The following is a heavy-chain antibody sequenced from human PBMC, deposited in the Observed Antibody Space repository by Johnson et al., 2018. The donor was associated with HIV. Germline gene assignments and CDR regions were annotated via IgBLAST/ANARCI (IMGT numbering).Heavy chain of an antibody. Sequence: VQLVESGGGLVQPGGSLRLSCAASGFTFSSYGMSWVRQAPGKGLEWVSGVTGNGGDTYYAESVKGRFTISRDNSKNTLYLQMNSLRAEDTAVYYCARDRSSLRDDAFDIWGQGTMVTVSS. CDR3: ARDRSSLRDDAFDI. CDR2: VTGNGGDT. V-gene: IGHV3-23*04. CDR1: GFTFSSYG. J-gene: IGHJ3*02.